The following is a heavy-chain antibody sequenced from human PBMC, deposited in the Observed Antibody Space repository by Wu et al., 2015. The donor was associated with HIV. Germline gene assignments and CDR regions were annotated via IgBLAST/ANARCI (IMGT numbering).Heavy chain of an antibody. CDR2: IIPIFGTT. J-gene: IGHJ4*02. Sequence: QVHLVQSGAEVKKPGSSVKVSCKASGGTFSTYAISWVRQAPGQGLEWMGGIIPIFGTTNYAQKFQGRVTITADESTSTASMELSSLTSEDTAVYYCAQGGPEVVILHQFDYWGQGTLITVSS. CDR3: AQGGPEVVILHQFDY. CDR1: GGTFSTYA. V-gene: IGHV1-69*12. D-gene: IGHD2-21*01.